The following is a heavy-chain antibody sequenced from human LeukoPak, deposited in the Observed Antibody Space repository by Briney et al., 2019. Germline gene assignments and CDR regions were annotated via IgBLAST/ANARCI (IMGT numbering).Heavy chain of an antibody. D-gene: IGHD2-2*01. Sequence: KSSETLSLTCAVSGVSISSYFWSWIRQPPGQGLEWIGYIYHSGSTHYNPSLKSRVTISVDTSKNQFSLRLSSVTAADTAVYYCAREPATAMGYFDYWGQGTLVTVSS. J-gene: IGHJ4*02. V-gene: IGHV4-59*01. CDR3: AREPATAMGYFDY. CDR2: IYHSGST. CDR1: GVSISSYF.